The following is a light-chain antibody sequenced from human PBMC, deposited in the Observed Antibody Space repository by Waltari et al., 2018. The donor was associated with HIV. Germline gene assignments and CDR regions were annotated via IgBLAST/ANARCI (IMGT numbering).Light chain of an antibody. CDR3: CSYTKLTTHYVL. CDR1: TTDTGGYNY. Sequence: QSALTQPASVSGSPWQSITISCNGTTTDTGGYNYVSRYQRHPDKAPKLIIFGVSNRPSGISSRFSGSKSGNTASLTISGLQAEDEADYYCCSYTKLTTHYVLFGGGTKLTVL. J-gene: IGLJ2*01. V-gene: IGLV2-14*01. CDR2: GVS.